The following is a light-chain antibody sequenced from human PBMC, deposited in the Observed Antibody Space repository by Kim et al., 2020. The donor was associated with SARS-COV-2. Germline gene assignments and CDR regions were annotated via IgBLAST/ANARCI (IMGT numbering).Light chain of an antibody. CDR1: RGSIASNY. Sequence: KTVTLSCTRSRGSIASNYVQWYQQRPGSAPTTVIYEDNQRPSGVPDRFSGSIDSSSNSASLTISGLKTEDEADYYCHSYDSSLYVVFGGGTQLTVL. V-gene: IGLV6-57*03. CDR2: EDN. J-gene: IGLJ2*01. CDR3: HSYDSSLYVV.